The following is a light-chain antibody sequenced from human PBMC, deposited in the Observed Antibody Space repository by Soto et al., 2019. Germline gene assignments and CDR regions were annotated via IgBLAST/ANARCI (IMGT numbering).Light chain of an antibody. CDR1: QSVSSN. J-gene: IGKJ4*01. Sequence: EIGRTQSTATLSVSPGERATLSCRASQSVSSNLAWYQQKPGQAPRLLIYGASTRATGIPARFSGSGSGTEFTLTISSLQSEDFAVYYCQQYNNWPPLTFGGGTKVDIK. CDR2: GAS. V-gene: IGKV3-15*01. CDR3: QQYNNWPPLT.